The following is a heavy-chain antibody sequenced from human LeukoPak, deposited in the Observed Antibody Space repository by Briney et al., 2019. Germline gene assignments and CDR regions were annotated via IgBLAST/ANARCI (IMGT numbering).Heavy chain of an antibody. Sequence: GGSLRLSCVASGFPFSSYWMTWVRQAPGKGLEWVANIKQDGSKKSYVDSVKGRFTISRDNAKNSLYLQMNSLRDEDTAIYYCTRVGYIDEGIDYWGQGTLVTVSS. J-gene: IGHJ4*02. V-gene: IGHV3-7*04. CDR1: GFPFSSYW. D-gene: IGHD5-24*01. CDR2: IKQDGSKK. CDR3: TRVGYIDEGIDY.